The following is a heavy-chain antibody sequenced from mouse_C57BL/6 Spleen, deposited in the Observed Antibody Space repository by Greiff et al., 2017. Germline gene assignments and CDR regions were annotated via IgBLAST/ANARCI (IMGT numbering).Heavy chain of an antibody. CDR2: IYPSDSET. CDR3: ARYGMTLDY. CDR1: GYTFTSYW. J-gene: IGHJ2*01. Sequence: QVQLQQPGAELVRPGSSVKLSCKASGYTFTSYWMDWVKQRPGQGLEWIGNIYPSDSETHYNQKFKDKATLTVDKSSSTAYMQLSSLTSEDAAVYYCARYGMTLDYWGQGTTLTVSS. V-gene: IGHV1-61*01. D-gene: IGHD1-1*01.